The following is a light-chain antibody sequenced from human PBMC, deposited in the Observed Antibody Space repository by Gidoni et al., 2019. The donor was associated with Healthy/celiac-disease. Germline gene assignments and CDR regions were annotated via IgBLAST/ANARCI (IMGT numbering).Light chain of an antibody. J-gene: IGKJ1*01. CDR3: QQYNSYWT. CDR1: QSISIW. CDR2: KAS. Sequence: DIQMNQSPSTLSASVGDRVTITCRASQSISIWLAWYQQKPGKAPKLLIYKASSLESGVPSRFSGSGSGTEFTLTISSLQPDDFATYYCQQYNSYWTFXQXTKVEIK. V-gene: IGKV1-5*03.